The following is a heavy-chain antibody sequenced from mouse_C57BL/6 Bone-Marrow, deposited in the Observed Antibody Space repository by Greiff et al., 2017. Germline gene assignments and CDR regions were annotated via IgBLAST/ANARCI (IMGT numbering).Heavy chain of an antibody. CDR2: INPSSGYT. Sequence: VQLQQSGAELAKPGASVKLSCKASGYTFTSYWMHWVKQRPGQGLEWIGYINPSSGYTKYNQKFKDKATLTADKSSSTAYMQLSSLTYEDSAVYYCARRIYDYDDYFDYWGQGTTLTVSS. J-gene: IGHJ2*01. D-gene: IGHD2-4*01. V-gene: IGHV1-7*01. CDR3: ARRIYDYDDYFDY. CDR1: GYTFTSYW.